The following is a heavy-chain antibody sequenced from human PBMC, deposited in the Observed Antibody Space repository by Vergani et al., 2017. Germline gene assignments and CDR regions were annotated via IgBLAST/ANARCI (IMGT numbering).Heavy chain of an antibody. Sequence: QLQLQESGPGLVKPSETLSLTCTVSGGSISSSSYYWGWIRQPPGKGLEWIGSIYYSGSTYYNPSLKSRVTISVDTSKNQFSLKLSSVTAADTAVYYCARDGRSGRRKNYYYYGMDVWGQGP. J-gene: IGHJ6*02. CDR1: GGSISSSSYY. CDR3: ARDGRSGRRKNYYYYGMDV. CDR2: IYYSGST. D-gene: IGHD1-26*01. V-gene: IGHV4-39*02.